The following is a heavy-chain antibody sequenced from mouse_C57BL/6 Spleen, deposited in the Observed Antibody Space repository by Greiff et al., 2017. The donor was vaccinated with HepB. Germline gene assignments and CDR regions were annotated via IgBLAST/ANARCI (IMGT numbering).Heavy chain of an antibody. Sequence: QVQLKQSGAELARPGASVKLSCKASGYTFTSYGISWVKQRTGQGLEWIGEIYPRSGNTYYNEKFKGKATLTADKSSSTAYMELRSLTSEDSAVYFCARSGDYDRYFDVWGTGTTVTVSS. D-gene: IGHD2-4*01. CDR2: IYPRSGNT. CDR3: ARSGDYDRYFDV. V-gene: IGHV1-81*01. J-gene: IGHJ1*03. CDR1: GYTFTSYG.